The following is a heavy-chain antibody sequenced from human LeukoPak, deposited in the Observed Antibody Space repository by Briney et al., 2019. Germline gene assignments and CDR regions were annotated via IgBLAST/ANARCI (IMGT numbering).Heavy chain of an antibody. V-gene: IGHV4-38-2*02. D-gene: IGHD6-13*01. Sequence: SETLSLTCTVSGYSISSGYYWGWIRQPPGKGLEWIGSIYHSGSTYYNPSLKSRVTISVDTSKNQFSLKLSSVTAADTAVYYCARIDGYSSSWYVDYWGQGTLVTVSS. CDR2: IYHSGST. CDR1: GYSISSGYY. CDR3: ARIDGYSSSWYVDY. J-gene: IGHJ4*02.